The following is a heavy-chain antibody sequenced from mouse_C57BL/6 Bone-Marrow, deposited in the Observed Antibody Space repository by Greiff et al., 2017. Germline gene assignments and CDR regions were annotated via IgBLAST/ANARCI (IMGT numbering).Heavy chain of an antibody. CDR2: IDPSDSYT. CDR3: ARWAAD. CDR1: GYTFTSYW. Sequence: VQLQQPGAELVRPGTSVKLSCKASGYTFTSYWMHWVKQRPGQGLEWIGVIDPSDSYTNYNQKFKGKATLTVDTSSSTAYMQLSSLTSEDAAVYYCARWAADWGKGTLVTVSA. J-gene: IGHJ3*01. V-gene: IGHV1-59*01.